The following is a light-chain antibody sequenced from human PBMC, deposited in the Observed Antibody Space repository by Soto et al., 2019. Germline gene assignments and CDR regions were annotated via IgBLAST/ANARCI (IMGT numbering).Light chain of an antibody. Sequence: QSVLTQPSSASGTPGQRVTISCSGSSSNIGINTVNWYQQLPGTAPKLLIYGTNQRPSGVPDRFSGSKSGTSGSLAISGLQSEDEADYYCAAWDDGLNGWVFGGGTKVTVL. J-gene: IGLJ3*02. V-gene: IGLV1-44*01. CDR2: GTN. CDR1: SSNIGINT. CDR3: AAWDDGLNGWV.